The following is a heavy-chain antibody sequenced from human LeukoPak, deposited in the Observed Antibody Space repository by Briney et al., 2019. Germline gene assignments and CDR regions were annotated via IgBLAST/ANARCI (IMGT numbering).Heavy chain of an antibody. Sequence: GGSLRLSCAASAFTFSSYAMSWVRQAPGKGLEWVSAISVSGDSTYYADSVKGRFTISTDNSKNTLYLQMNSLRAEDTAVYYCAKDMRLYSSGWYLDYWGQGTLVTVSS. CDR1: AFTFSSYA. V-gene: IGHV3-23*01. D-gene: IGHD6-19*01. CDR3: AKDMRLYSSGWYLDY. CDR2: ISVSGDST. J-gene: IGHJ4*02.